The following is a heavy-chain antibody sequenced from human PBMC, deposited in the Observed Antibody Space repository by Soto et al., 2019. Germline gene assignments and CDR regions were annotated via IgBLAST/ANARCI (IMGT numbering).Heavy chain of an antibody. CDR2: ISHDGSKT. CDR3: AKLVGEGWFTYDYVWGSYRPHDAFDI. CDR1: GFTFSSYG. V-gene: IGHV3-30*18. J-gene: IGHJ3*02. Sequence: GGSLRLSCAASGFTFSSYGIHWVRQAPGKGLEWVAVISHDGSKTNYADSVKGRFTISRDNPKDTVYLQMNSLRAEDTAVYYCAKLVGEGWFTYDYVWGSYRPHDAFDIWGQGTMVTVSS. D-gene: IGHD3-16*02.